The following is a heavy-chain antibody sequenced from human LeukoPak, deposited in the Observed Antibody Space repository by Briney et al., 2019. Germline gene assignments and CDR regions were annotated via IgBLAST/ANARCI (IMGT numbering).Heavy chain of an antibody. V-gene: IGHV3-23*01. CDR2: ISGSGGST. Sequence: GGSLRLSCAASGFTFSSYAMSWVRQAPGKGLEWVSAISGSGGSTYYADSVKGRFTISRDNSKNTLYLQMNSLRAEDTAVYYCAKDRPYGSGSYYVYYYYGMDVWGQGTTVTVS. CDR3: AKDRPYGSGSYYVYYYYGMDV. CDR1: GFTFSSYA. D-gene: IGHD3-10*01. J-gene: IGHJ6*02.